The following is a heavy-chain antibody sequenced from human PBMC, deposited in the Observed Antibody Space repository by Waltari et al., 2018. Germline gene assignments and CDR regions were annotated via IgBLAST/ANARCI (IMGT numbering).Heavy chain of an antibody. CDR3: ARYSYDYYYYYMDV. V-gene: IGHV1-69*01. CDR1: VGPFSSYA. Sequence: QVHLVQSGAEVKNPGSSVKVSCKASVGPFSSYALTWVRQAPGQGLEWMGGIIPIFGTANYAQKFQGRVTITADESTSTAYMELSSLRSEDTAVYYCARYSYDYYYYYMDVWGKGTTVTVSS. CDR2: IIPIFGTA. J-gene: IGHJ6*03. D-gene: IGHD5-18*01.